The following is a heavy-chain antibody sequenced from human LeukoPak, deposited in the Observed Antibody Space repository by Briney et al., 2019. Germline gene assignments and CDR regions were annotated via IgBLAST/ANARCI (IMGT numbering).Heavy chain of an antibody. V-gene: IGHV3-20*04. CDR3: ATYSYGSRTSHFDF. Sequence: PGGSLRLSCAASGFTSDEHGMSWVRQAPGKGLEWVSDINWKGGNTGYADSVKGRFTISRDNAKNSLYLQMNSLRAEDTALYYCATYSYGSRTSHFDFWGQGTLVTVSS. CDR2: INWKGGNT. CDR1: GFTSDEHG. D-gene: IGHD3-10*01. J-gene: IGHJ4*02.